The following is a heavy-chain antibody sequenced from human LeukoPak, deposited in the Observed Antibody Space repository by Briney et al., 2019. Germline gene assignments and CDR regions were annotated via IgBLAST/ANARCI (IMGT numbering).Heavy chain of an antibody. CDR2: IYYSGST. V-gene: IGHV4-31*03. J-gene: IGHJ5*02. Sequence: SETLSLTCTVSGGSISSGGYYWSWIRQHPGKGLEWIGYIYYSGSTYYNPSLKSRVTISVDTSKNQFSLKLSSVTAADTAVYYCARDCSSGYLNWLDPWGQGTLVTVSS. CDR1: GGSISSGGYY. D-gene: IGHD3-22*01. CDR3: ARDCSSGYLNWLDP.